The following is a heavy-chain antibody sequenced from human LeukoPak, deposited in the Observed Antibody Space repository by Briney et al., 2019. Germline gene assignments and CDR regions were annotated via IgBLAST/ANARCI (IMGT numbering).Heavy chain of an antibody. Sequence: GGSLRLSCAASGFTFSSYTMNWLRQAPGEGLEWVANIKEDGSEKYYVDSVKGRFTISRDNAKSSLYLQMNSLRAEDTALYYCARDESGPAYWGQGTLVTVSS. D-gene: IGHD3-3*01. V-gene: IGHV3-7*01. CDR2: IKEDGSEK. CDR1: GFTFSSYT. CDR3: ARDESGPAY. J-gene: IGHJ4*02.